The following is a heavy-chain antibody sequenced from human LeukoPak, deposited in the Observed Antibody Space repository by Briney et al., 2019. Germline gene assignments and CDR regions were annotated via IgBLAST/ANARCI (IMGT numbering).Heavy chain of an antibody. Sequence: SETLSLTCTVSGYSISSGYYWGWLRQPPGKGLEWIGRIYHSGSTYYNPSLKSRVTISVNTSKNQFSLKLSYVPAADTAVYYCASLDYYDSSGYYPFGFWAQGTVVSVLS. V-gene: IGHV4-38-2*02. J-gene: IGHJ4*02. CDR1: GYSISSGYY. CDR3: ASLDYYDSSGYYPFGF. CDR2: IYHSGST. D-gene: IGHD3-22*01.